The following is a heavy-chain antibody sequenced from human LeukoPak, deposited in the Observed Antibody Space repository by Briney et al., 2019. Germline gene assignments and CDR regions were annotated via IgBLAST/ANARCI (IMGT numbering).Heavy chain of an antibody. CDR3: ARGRKDWYVDL. Sequence: GGSLRLSCAASGFTFSSYWMHWVRQAPGKGLVWVSRINSDGSSTSYADSGKGRFTISRDNAKNTLYLQMNSLRAEDTAVHYCARGRKDWYVDLWGRGTLVTVSS. CDR1: GFTFSSYW. J-gene: IGHJ2*01. V-gene: IGHV3-74*01. D-gene: IGHD1-14*01. CDR2: INSDGSST.